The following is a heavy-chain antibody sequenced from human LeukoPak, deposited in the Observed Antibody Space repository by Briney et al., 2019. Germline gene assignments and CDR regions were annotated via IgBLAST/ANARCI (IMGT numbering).Heavy chain of an antibody. D-gene: IGHD1-26*01. Sequence: SETLSLTCTVSGGSISSYYWSWVRQPAGKGLEWIGRIYTSRSTSYNPSLKSRVTMSVDTSKNQLSLKLSSVTAADTAVYYCARVYSPTPTELFDYWGQGTLVTVSS. CDR2: IYTSRST. CDR1: GGSISSYY. J-gene: IGHJ4*02. CDR3: ARVYSPTPTELFDY. V-gene: IGHV4-4*07.